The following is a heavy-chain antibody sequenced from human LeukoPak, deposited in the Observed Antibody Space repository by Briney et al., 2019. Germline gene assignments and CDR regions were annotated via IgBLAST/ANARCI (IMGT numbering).Heavy chain of an antibody. CDR1: GYTFTSYD. CDR3: ARATMATINY. J-gene: IGHJ4*02. D-gene: IGHD5-24*01. V-gene: IGHV1-8*03. Sequence: ASVKVSCKASGYTFTSYDINWARQATGQGREWMGWMNPNSGNTGYAQKFQGRVTVTRNSSISTAYMELSSLRSEDTAVYYCARATMATINYWGQGTLVTVSS. CDR2: MNPNSGNT.